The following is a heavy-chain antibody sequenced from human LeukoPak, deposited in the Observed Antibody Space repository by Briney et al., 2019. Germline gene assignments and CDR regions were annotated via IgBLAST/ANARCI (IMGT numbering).Heavy chain of an antibody. J-gene: IGHJ3*02. V-gene: IGHV1-2*02. D-gene: IGHD2-15*01. Sequence: GASVKVSCKASGYTFTGYYMHWVRQAPGQGLEWMGWINPNSGGTNYAQKFQGRVTMTRDTSISTAYMELSSLRAEDTAVYYCARIVARAFDIWGQGTMVTVSS. CDR1: GYTFTGYY. CDR2: INPNSGGT. CDR3: ARIVARAFDI.